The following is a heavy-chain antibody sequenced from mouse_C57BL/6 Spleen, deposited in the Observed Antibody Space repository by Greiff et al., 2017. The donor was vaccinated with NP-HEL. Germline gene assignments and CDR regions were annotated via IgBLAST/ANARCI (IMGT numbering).Heavy chain of an antibody. CDR3: ARHGELWDVWYFDV. CDR1: GFTFSSYG. J-gene: IGHJ1*03. V-gene: IGHV5-6*01. Sequence: EVKLVESGGDLVKPGGSLKLSCAASGFTFSSYGMSWVRQTPDKRLEWVATISSGGSYTYYPDSVKGRFTISRDNAKNTLYLQMSSLKSEDTAMYYWARHGELWDVWYFDVWGTGTTVTVSS. D-gene: IGHD4-1*01. CDR2: ISSGGSYT.